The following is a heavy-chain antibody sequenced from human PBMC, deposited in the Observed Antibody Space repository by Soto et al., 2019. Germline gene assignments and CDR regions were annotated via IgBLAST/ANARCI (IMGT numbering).Heavy chain of an antibody. CDR3: ARGMTPPGAPAWYYFDS. D-gene: IGHD2-8*02. V-gene: IGHV4-4*07. CDR2: FSLSGTT. CDR1: GASMTCSSY. Sequence: PSETLSLTCTVSGASMTCSSYWSWIRQPAGKGLEWIGRFSLSGTTNYNPSLRSRVTMSADVSKNQFSLRLTSVTAADTALYYCARGMTPPGAPAWYYFDSWGQGTLVTVSS. J-gene: IGHJ4*02.